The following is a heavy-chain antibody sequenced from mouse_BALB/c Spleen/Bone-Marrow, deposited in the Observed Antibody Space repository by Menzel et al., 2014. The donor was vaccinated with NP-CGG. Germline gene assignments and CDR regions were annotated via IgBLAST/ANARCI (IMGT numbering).Heavy chain of an antibody. Sequence: QVQLQQSGPGLVAPSQTLSITCTVSGLSLTSYGVHWVRQPPGKGLEWLGVIWTGGNTNYNSAFMSSLSISKDNSKSQVFLKMNSLQTDDTAMYYCARGLTGDFYDYDGRWYFDVWGAGTPVTVSS. CDR3: ARGLTGDFYDYDGRWYFDV. V-gene: IGHV2-9*02. J-gene: IGHJ1*01. CDR1: GLSLTSYG. D-gene: IGHD2-4*01. CDR2: IWTGGNT.